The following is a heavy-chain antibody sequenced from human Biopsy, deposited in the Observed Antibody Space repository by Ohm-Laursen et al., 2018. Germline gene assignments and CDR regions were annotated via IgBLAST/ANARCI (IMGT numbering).Heavy chain of an antibody. J-gene: IGHJ3*02. CDR1: GDSINNYY. CDR3: ARGTGRYYVYGAFDI. Sequence: PGTLSLTCTVSGDSINNYYLSWIRQPAGKGLEWIGRIYTSGSPNYNLSLESRVTMSVDTSKNQFSLNLRSVTAADTAVYYCARGTGRYYVYGAFDIWGQGTVVTVSS. V-gene: IGHV4-4*07. CDR2: IYTSGSP. D-gene: IGHD1-26*01.